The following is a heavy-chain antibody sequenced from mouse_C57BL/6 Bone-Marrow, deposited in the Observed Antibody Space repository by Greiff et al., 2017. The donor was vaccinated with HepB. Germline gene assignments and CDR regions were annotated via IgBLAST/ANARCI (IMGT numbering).Heavy chain of an antibody. CDR2: IWSGGST. Sequence: VQLQQSGPGLVQPSQSLSITCTVSGFSLTSYGVHWVRQSPGKGLEWLGVIWSGGSTDYNAAFISRLSISKDNSKSQVFFKMNSLQADDTAIYYCARNWNWDEGYFDYWGQGTTLTVSS. D-gene: IGHD4-1*01. V-gene: IGHV2-2*01. J-gene: IGHJ2*01. CDR1: GFSLTSYG. CDR3: ARNWNWDEGYFDY.